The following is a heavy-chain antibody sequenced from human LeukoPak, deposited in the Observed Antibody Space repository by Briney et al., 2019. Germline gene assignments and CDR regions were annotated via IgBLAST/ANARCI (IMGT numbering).Heavy chain of an antibody. J-gene: IGHJ6*02. CDR2: INEDGSRR. CDR1: GFTISSYW. Sequence: GGSLRLSCAASGFTISSYWMDWVRQTPGKGLEGLANINEDGSRRYYVESVKGRFTISGDNTKNSVYLQMNSLRAEDTATYYCARVQSGNGYDTLDVWGQGTTVTVSS. D-gene: IGHD3-3*01. CDR3: ARVQSGNGYDTLDV. V-gene: IGHV3-7*01.